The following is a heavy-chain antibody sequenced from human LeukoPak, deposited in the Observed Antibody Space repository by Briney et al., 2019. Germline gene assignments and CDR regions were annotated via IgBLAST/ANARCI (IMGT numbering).Heavy chain of an antibody. CDR2: ISSSSSYI. V-gene: IGHV3-21*01. Sequence: GGSLRLSCAPSGFTFSSYSMNWVRQAPGKGLEWVSSISSSSSYIYYADSVKGRFTISRDNAKNSLYLQMNSLRAEDTAVYYCARDLSGSYFHFDYWGQGTLVTVSS. J-gene: IGHJ4*02. D-gene: IGHD1-26*01. CDR1: GFTFSSYS. CDR3: ARDLSGSYFHFDY.